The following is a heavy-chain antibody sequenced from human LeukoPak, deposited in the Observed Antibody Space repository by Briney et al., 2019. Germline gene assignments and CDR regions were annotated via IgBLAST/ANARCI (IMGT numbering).Heavy chain of an antibody. J-gene: IGHJ1*01. CDR3: ARGRDGYNYGYEYFQH. Sequence: PSETLSLTCTVSGGSISSYHWSWIRQPPGKGLEWIGYIYYSGSTNYNPSLKSRVTISVDTSKNQFSLKLSSVTAADTAVYYCARGRDGYNYGYEYFQHWGQGTLVTVSS. CDR1: GGSISSYH. CDR2: IYYSGST. V-gene: IGHV4-59*01. D-gene: IGHD5-24*01.